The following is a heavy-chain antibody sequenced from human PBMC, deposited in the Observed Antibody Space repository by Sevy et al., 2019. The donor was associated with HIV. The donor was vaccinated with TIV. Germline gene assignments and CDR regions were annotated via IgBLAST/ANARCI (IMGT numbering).Heavy chain of an antibody. J-gene: IGHJ4*02. V-gene: IGHV3-48*02. CDR2: ISSSSSTK. D-gene: IGHD5-18*01. Sequence: GGSLRLSCAASGFTFSSYSMNWVRQAPGKGLEWVSYISSSSSTKYYADSVKGRFTISRDNAKNSLYLQMNSLRDEDTAVYYCARDRGTAMVSYIFDYWGQGTLVTVSS. CDR3: ARDRGTAMVSYIFDY. CDR1: GFTFSSYS.